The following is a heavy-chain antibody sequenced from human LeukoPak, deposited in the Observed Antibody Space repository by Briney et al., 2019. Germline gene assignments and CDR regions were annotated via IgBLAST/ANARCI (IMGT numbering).Heavy chain of an antibody. Sequence: GGSLRLSCAASELAFSGYWMTWVRQAPGKGLEWVANIKQDGSEEHYVDSVKGRFTISRDNAKNSLYLQMNSLRAEDTAVYYCARSARDYDFWQHLYYYYMDVWGKGTTVTVFS. CDR2: IKQDGSEE. J-gene: IGHJ6*03. CDR3: ARSARDYDFWQHLYYYYMDV. D-gene: IGHD3-3*01. CDR1: ELAFSGYW. V-gene: IGHV3-7*01.